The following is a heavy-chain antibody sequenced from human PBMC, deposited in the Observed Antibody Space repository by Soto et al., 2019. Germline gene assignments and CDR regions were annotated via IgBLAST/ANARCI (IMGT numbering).Heavy chain of an antibody. J-gene: IGHJ5*02. D-gene: IGHD1-26*01. Sequence: QVQLVQSGAEVKKPGSSVKVSCKASGGTFSSYAISWVRQAPGQGLAWMGGIIPIFGTANYAQKFQGRVTIPADESTSTAYMELSSRRSEDTAVYYCARAGIVGATTVGTGPGWFDPWGQGTLVTVSS. V-gene: IGHV1-69*01. CDR2: IIPIFGTA. CDR1: GGTFSSYA. CDR3: ARAGIVGATTVGTGPGWFDP.